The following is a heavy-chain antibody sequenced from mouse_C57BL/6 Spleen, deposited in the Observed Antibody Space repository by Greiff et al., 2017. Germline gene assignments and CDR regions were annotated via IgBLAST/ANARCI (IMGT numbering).Heavy chain of an antibody. D-gene: IGHD2-3*01. V-gene: IGHV1-69*01. J-gene: IGHJ3*01. CDR3: ARRGYERGDWFAD. CDR2: IDPSDSYT. Sequence: QVQLQQPGAELVMPGASVKLSCKASGYTFTSYWMHWVKQRPGQGLEWIGEIDPSDSYTNYNQKFKGKSTLTVDKSSSTAYMQLSSLTSEDSAVYYCARRGYERGDWFADWGQGTLVTVSA. CDR1: GYTFTSYW.